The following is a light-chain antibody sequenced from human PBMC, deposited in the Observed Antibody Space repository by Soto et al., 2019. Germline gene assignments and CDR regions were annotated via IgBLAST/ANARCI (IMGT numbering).Light chain of an antibody. J-gene: IGKJ2*01. CDR3: QQYNSWPPYT. CDR2: GAS. CDR1: QSISSD. Sequence: EIVMTQSPGTLSVSPGERATLSCRASQSISSDLARYQQKPGQPPRLLIYGASTRATGIPARFSGSGSGTEFTLTISSLQSEDFAVYYCQQYNSWPPYTFGQGTKLEIK. V-gene: IGKV3-15*01.